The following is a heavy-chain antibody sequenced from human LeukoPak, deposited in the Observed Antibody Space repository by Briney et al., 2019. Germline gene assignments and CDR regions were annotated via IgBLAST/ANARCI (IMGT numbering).Heavy chain of an antibody. J-gene: IGHJ4*02. D-gene: IGHD6-19*01. Sequence: SETLSLTCTVSGGSISSYYWSWIRQPAGKGLEWIGRIYTSGSTNYDPSLKSRVTMSVDTSKNQFSPKLSSVTAADTAVYYCARDPLYSSGWTFDYWGQGTLVTVSS. CDR2: IYTSGST. CDR1: GGSISSYY. CDR3: ARDPLYSSGWTFDY. V-gene: IGHV4-4*07.